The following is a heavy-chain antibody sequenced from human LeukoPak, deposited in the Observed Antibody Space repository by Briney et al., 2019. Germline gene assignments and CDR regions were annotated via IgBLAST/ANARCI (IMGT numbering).Heavy chain of an antibody. D-gene: IGHD4-17*01. CDR2: IIPILGIA. CDR1: GGTFSSYA. CDR3: ARANYGDYVSDY. J-gene: IGHJ4*02. Sequence: ASVKVSCKASGGTFSSYAISWVRQAPGQGLERMGRIIPILGIANYAQKFQGRVTITADKSTSTAYMELSSLRSEDTAVYYCARANYGDYVSDYWGQGTMVTVSS. V-gene: IGHV1-69*04.